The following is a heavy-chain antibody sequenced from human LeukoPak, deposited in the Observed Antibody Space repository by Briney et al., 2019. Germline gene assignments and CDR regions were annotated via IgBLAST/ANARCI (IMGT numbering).Heavy chain of an antibody. V-gene: IGHV3-23*01. D-gene: IGHD3/OR15-3a*01. J-gene: IGHJ4*02. CDR3: ARDPSRWTPPVKFDY. Sequence: GGTLRLSCAASGFTFGTYGMSWVRQPPGKGLEWVSGISASGGNTYYADSVKGRFTISRDNSKNTLYLQMNSLRAEDTAVYYCARDPSRWTPPVKFDYWGQGTLVTVSS. CDR1: GFTFGTYG. CDR2: ISASGGNT.